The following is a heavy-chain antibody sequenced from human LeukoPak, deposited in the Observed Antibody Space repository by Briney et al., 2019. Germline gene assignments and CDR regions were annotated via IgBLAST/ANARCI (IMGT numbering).Heavy chain of an antibody. V-gene: IGHV3-23*01. CDR1: GFTFSSYA. Sequence: GGPLRLSCAASGFTFSSYAMSWVRQAPGKGLEWVSAISGSGGSTYYADSVKGRFTISRDNSKNTLYLQMNSLRAEDTAVYYCAKSSSSWYLSWFDPWGQGTLVTVSS. CDR2: ISGSGGST. D-gene: IGHD6-13*01. CDR3: AKSSSSWYLSWFDP. J-gene: IGHJ5*02.